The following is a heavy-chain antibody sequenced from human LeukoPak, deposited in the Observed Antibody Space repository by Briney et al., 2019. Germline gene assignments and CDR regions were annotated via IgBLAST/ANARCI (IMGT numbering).Heavy chain of an antibody. J-gene: IGHJ3*02. D-gene: IGHD6-19*01. Sequence: GGSLRLSCAASGFPFSSHGMSWVRQAPGKGLEWVSGIIGGGGSTYYADSVKGRFTISGDNSRNTLFLQMNSLRAEDTAVYYCAKGYSSGWLRAFDIWGQGTMVTVSS. V-gene: IGHV3-23*01. CDR1: GFPFSSHG. CDR2: IIGGGGST. CDR3: AKGYSSGWLRAFDI.